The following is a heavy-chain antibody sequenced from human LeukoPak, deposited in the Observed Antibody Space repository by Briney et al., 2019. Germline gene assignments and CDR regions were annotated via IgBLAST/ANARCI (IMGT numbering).Heavy chain of an antibody. V-gene: IGHV4-34*01. Sequence: SETLSLTCAVYGGSFSGYYWSWIRQPPGKGLEWMGEINHSGSTNYNPSLKSRVTISVDTSKNQFSLKLSSVTAADTAVYYCARGCGVRGRGSYYGSGSRYNWFDPWGQGTLVTVSS. J-gene: IGHJ5*02. D-gene: IGHD3-10*01. CDR3: ARGCGVRGRGSYYGSGSRYNWFDP. CDR2: INHSGST. CDR1: GGSFSGYY.